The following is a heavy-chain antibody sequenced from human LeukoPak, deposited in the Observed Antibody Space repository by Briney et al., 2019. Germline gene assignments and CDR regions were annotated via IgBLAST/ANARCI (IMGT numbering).Heavy chain of an antibody. CDR3: ARDFEGAALDY. D-gene: IGHD6-6*01. V-gene: IGHV7-4-1*02. CDR2: INTNTGNP. J-gene: IGHJ4*02. Sequence: GASVKVSCKASGYTFTIYDINWVRQATGQGLEWMGWINTNTGNPTYAQGFTGRFVFSLDTSVSTAYLQISSLKAEDTAVYSCARDFEGAALDYWGQGTLVTVSS. CDR1: GYTFTIYD.